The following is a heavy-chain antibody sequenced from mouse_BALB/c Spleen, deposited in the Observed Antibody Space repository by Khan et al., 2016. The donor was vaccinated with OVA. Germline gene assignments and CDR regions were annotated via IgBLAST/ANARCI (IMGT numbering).Heavy chain of an antibody. CDR2: VSTGGSYT. J-gene: IGHJ3*01. CDR3: TRLAYYYDSEGFAY. CDR1: GFTFSTYG. V-gene: IGHV5-6*01. D-gene: IGHD1-1*01. Sequence: EVELVESGGDLVKPGGSLKLSCAASGFTFSTYGMSWVRQAPDKRLEWVATVSTGGSYTYYPDSVKGRITISRDNAKNTLYLQMSGLRSEDTAMFYCTRLAYYYDSEGFAYWGQGTLVTASA.